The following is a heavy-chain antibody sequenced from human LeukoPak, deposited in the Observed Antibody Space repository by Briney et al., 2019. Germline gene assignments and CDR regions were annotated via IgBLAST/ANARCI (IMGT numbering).Heavy chain of an antibody. CDR3: ARESSVGAHKAFDY. CDR1: GFTFSSYW. J-gene: IGHJ4*02. D-gene: IGHD1-26*01. Sequence: PGGSLRLSCAASGFTFSSYWMHWVRQAPGKGLVWVSRINSDGSSTSYADSVKGRFTISRDNAKNTLYLQMNSLRGEDTAVYYCARESSVGAHKAFDYRGQGTLVTVSS. CDR2: INSDGSST. V-gene: IGHV3-74*01.